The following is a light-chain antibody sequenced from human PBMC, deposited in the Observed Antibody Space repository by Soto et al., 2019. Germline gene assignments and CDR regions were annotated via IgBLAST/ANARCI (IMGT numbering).Light chain of an antibody. CDR1: RLGSKY. CDR2: QDN. Sequence: SYELTQPPSVSVSPGQTDSLTCSGDRLGSKYASWYQQKAGQSPVLVIYQDNKRPSGIPERISGSNSGNTATLTISGTQALDEADYYCQAWDSSSVIFGGGTQLTVL. J-gene: IGLJ2*01. CDR3: QAWDSSSVI. V-gene: IGLV3-1*01.